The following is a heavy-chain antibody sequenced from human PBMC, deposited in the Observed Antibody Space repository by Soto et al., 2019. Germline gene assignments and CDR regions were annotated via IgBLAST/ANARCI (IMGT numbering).Heavy chain of an antibody. D-gene: IGHD6-19*01. J-gene: IGHJ4*02. CDR2: ISGSGGST. CDR1: GFTFSSYA. CDR3: AKDKIVGSVAGTLDY. Sequence: HPGGSLRLSCAASGFTFSSYAMSWVRQAPGKGLEWVSAISGSGGSTYYADSVKGRFTISRDNSKNTLYLQMNSLRAEDTAVYYCAKDKIVGSVAGTLDYWXQGTLVTVSS. V-gene: IGHV3-23*01.